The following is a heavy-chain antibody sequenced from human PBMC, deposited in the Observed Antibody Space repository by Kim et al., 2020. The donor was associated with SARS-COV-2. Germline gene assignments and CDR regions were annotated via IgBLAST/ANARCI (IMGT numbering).Heavy chain of an antibody. CDR1: GFTFSGSA. CDR2: IRSKANSYAT. J-gene: IGHJ2*01. V-gene: IGHV3-73*01. D-gene: IGHD6-13*01. Sequence: GGSLRLSCAASGFTFSGSAMHWVRQASGKGLEWVGRIRSKANSYATAYAASVKGRFTISRDDSKNTAYLQMNSLKTEDTAVYYCTSPLAAAGTRHQWYFDLWGRGTLVTVSS. CDR3: TSPLAAAGTRHQWYFDL.